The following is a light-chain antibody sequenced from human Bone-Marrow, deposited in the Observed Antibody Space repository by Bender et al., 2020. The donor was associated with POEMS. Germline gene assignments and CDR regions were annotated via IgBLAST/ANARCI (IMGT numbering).Light chain of an antibody. CDR2: DVS. Sequence: QSALTQPPAASGSPGESVTISCAGTSRDIGAYNYVSWYQQHPGKAPKLIIHDVSARPSGVPDRFSGSKSDNTASLTVSGLQPEDEADYFCRSNAGRSVIFGGGTKLTVL. CDR1: SRDIGAYNY. J-gene: IGLJ2*01. CDR3: RSNAGRSVI. V-gene: IGLV2-8*01.